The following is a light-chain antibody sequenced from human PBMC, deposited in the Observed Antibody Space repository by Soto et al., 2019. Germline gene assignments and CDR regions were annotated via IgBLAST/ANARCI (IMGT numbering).Light chain of an antibody. V-gene: IGLV2-23*02. CDR1: SIDIGTYNL. Sequence: QSALTQPASVSGSPGQSITISCTGTSIDIGTYNLVSWYQQHPAKAPKLMIYEVNKRPSGVSNRFSGSKSGNTASLTISGLQAEDEADYYCSSYAGSNTLIFGGGTKLTVL. CDR2: EVN. J-gene: IGLJ2*01. CDR3: SSYAGSNTLI.